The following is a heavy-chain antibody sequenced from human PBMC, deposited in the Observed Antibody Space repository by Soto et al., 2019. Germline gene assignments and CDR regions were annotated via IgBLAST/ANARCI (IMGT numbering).Heavy chain of an antibody. J-gene: IGHJ4*02. V-gene: IGHV3-30-3*01. CDR3: ARDHYYYGSGSYYTANY. D-gene: IGHD3-10*01. Sequence: QVQLVESGGGVVQPGRSLRLSCAASGFTFSSYAMHWVRQAPGKGLEWVAVISYDGSNKYYADSVKGRFTISRDNSKNTLYRQMNSLRAEDTAVYYCARDHYYYGSGSYYTANYWGQGTLVTVSS. CDR1: GFTFSSYA. CDR2: ISYDGSNK.